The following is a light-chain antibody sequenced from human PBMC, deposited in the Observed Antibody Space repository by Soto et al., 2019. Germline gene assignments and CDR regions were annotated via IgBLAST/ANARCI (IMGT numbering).Light chain of an antibody. CDR3: QQYYSSPYT. CDR2: WAS. Sequence: DIVMTQSRDSLAVSLGERATINCKSSQSVLYSSNNQNYLAWYQQKPGQPPKLLIYWASTRQSGVPDRFTGSGSGTDFTLTISNLQAEDVAVYYCQQYYSSPYTFGQGTKLEIK. CDR1: QSVLYSSNNQNY. J-gene: IGKJ2*01. V-gene: IGKV4-1*01.